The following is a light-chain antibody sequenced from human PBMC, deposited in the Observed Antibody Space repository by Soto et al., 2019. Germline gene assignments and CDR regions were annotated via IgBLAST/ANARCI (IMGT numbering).Light chain of an antibody. V-gene: IGLV2-8*01. CDR3: SSYAGSNNWV. Sequence: QSVLTQPPSASGSPGQSLTISCTGTSTDVGNYNYVSWYQQHPGKAPKLMISDVNRRPSGVPDRFSGSKSGNTASLTVSELHAEDEADYYCSSYAGSNNWVFGGGTKVTVL. CDR2: DVN. CDR1: STDVGNYNY. J-gene: IGLJ2*01.